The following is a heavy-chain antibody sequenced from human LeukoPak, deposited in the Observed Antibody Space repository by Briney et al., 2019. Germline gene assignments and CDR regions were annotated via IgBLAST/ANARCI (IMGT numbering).Heavy chain of an antibody. CDR2: INPNSGDT. V-gene: IGHV1-2*02. CDR1: GYTFTGYY. J-gene: IGHJ6*03. Sequence: ASVKVSCKASGYTFTGYYMHWVRQAPGQGLEWMGWINPNSGDTNYAQKFQGRVTMTRDTSISTAYMELSRLRSDDTAVYYCARDPLPYCSGGSCYSIYYYMDVWGKGTTVTVSS. D-gene: IGHD2-15*01. CDR3: ARDPLPYCSGGSCYSIYYYMDV.